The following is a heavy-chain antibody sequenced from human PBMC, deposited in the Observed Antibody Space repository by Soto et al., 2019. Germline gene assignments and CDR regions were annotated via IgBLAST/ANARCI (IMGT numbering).Heavy chain of an antibody. CDR3: AMGTGVRGVIITDYYYYMDV. Sequence: QVQLVQSGAEVKKPGASVKVSCKASGYTFTSYDINWVRQATGQGLEWMGWMNPNSGNTGYAQKFQGRVTMTRNTSISTAYMELSSLRSEDTAVYYCAMGTGVRGVIITDYYYYMDVWGKGTTVTVSS. CDR2: MNPNSGNT. CDR1: GYTFTSYD. V-gene: IGHV1-8*01. J-gene: IGHJ6*03. D-gene: IGHD3-10*01.